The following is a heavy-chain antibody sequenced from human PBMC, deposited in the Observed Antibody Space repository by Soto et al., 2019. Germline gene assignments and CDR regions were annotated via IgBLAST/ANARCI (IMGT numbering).Heavy chain of an antibody. CDR3: ARDKIVGATYFDY. CDR1: GFTFSNYW. Sequence: PGGSLRLSCVVSGFTFSNYWMSWVRQAPGKGPEWVANIEQDGSEKYYVDSVKGRFTISRDNAKNSLYLEMNSLRDEDTAVYYCARDKIVGATYFDYWGQGTVVTVSS. J-gene: IGHJ4*02. V-gene: IGHV3-7*05. D-gene: IGHD1-26*01. CDR2: IEQDGSEK.